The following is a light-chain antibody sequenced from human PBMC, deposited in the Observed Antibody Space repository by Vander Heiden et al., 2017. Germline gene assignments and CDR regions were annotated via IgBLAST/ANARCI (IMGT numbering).Light chain of an antibody. CDR2: ANN. V-gene: IGLV1-51*01. Sequence: QSVLTQPPSVSAARGQKVTISCSESSSNIGNYYVSWYQHFQGTTPKLLISANNKRPAGIPDRFSGSKSGTSATLGITGLQTGDEADYYCSTWDTSLSAVVFGGGTKVNVL. CDR1: SSNIGNYY. CDR3: STWDTSLSAVV. J-gene: IGLJ3*02.